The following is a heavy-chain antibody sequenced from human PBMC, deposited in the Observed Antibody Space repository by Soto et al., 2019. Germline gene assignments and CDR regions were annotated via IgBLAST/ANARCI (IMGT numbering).Heavy chain of an antibody. D-gene: IGHD2-8*02. CDR2: ILVDGRT. V-gene: IGHV3-23*01. CDR3: AKATATGGGAFDI. CDR1: VFICSSYD. J-gene: IGHJ3*02. Sequence: GSLRLSCAASVFICSSYDMSWVLQAPGKGLEWVSTILVDGRTFYVDSVKGRFTISRDNSKNTVYLQMSSLTAGDTALYYCAKATATGGGAFDICGQGTMVTVSS.